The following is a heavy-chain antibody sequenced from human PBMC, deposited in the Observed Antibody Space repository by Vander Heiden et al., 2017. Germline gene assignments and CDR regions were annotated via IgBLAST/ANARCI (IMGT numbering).Heavy chain of an antibody. CDR2: ISSSSSYI. D-gene: IGHD2-15*01. CDR3: AREADIVVVVAARSWNGYYYGMDV. Sequence: EVQLVEPGGGLLKPAGSLRPSCAASGPTFISCSTHTVRRTPGKGLEWVSSISSSSSYIYYADSVKGRFTISRDNAKNSLYLQMNSLRAEDTAVYYCAREADIVVVVAARSWNGYYYGMDVWGQGTTVTVSS. CDR1: GPTFISCS. V-gene: IGHV3-21*01. J-gene: IGHJ6*02.